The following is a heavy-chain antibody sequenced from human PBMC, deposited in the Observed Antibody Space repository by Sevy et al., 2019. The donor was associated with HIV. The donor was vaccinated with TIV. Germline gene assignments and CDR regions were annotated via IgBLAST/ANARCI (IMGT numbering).Heavy chain of an antibody. D-gene: IGHD4-17*01. CDR1: DGSISSGAYS. J-gene: IGHJ4*02. CDR2: IFHTGNT. Sequence: SETLSLTCTVADGSISSGAYSWNWIRQPPGKGLEWIGYIFHTGNTYYNPSLKSRVTISVDRSKNHFSLKMTSVTAADTALYYCARDGGTVTTPGYFDYWGQGTLVTVSS. V-gene: IGHV4-30-2*01. CDR3: ARDGGTVTTPGYFDY.